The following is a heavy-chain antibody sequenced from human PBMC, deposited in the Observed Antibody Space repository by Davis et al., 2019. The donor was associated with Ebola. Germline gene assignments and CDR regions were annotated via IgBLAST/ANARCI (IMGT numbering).Heavy chain of an antibody. CDR1: GFTFSIFS. CDR2: ISSSSRNI. Sequence: PGGSLRLSCAASGFTFSIFSMNWVRQAPGKGLEWVSYISSSSRNIHYLDSVKGRFTISRDNAKNSLYLQMSNLRDEDTAVYYCARDLGAKTGTTTGDYWGQGTLVTVSS. J-gene: IGHJ4*02. D-gene: IGHD1-1*01. V-gene: IGHV3-48*02. CDR3: ARDLGAKTGTTTGDY.